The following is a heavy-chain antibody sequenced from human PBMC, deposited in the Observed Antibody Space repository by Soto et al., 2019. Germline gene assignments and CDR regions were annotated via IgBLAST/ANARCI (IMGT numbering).Heavy chain of an antibody. D-gene: IGHD1-26*01. CDR3: AKSPSGSYYKYFQH. V-gene: IGHV3-23*01. CDR2: ISGSGGST. CDR1: GFTFSSYA. Sequence: GGSLRLSCAASGFTFSSYAMSWVRQAPGKGLEWVSAISGSGGSTYYADSVKGRFTISRDNSKNTLYLQMNSLRAEDTAVYYCAKSPSGSYYKYFQHWGQGTLVTAPQ. J-gene: IGHJ1*01.